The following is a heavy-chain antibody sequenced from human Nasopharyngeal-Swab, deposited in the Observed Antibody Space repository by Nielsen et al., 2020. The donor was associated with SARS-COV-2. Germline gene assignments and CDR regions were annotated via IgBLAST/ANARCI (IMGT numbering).Heavy chain of an antibody. D-gene: IGHD2-15*01. CDR2: INPSGGST. CDR1: GYTFTGYY. CDR3: ARGAIVVVVAATHFDY. Sequence: ASVKVSCKASGYTFTGYYMHWVRQAPGQGLEWMGIINPSGGSTSYAQKFQGRVTMTRDTSTSTGYMELSSLRSEDTAVYYCARGAIVVVVAATHFDYWGQGTLVTVSS. V-gene: IGHV1-46*01. J-gene: IGHJ4*02.